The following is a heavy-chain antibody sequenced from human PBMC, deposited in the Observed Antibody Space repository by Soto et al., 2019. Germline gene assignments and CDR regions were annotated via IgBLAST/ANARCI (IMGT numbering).Heavy chain of an antibody. Sequence: EEQLVESGGGLVQPGGSLRLSCAASGFTFSSYSLSWVRQAPGKGLEWIAYIDTSGRATGYAESVKGRFAVSRDNARDISYLQVNSLRGKDTAVYYCARDFLTGDYREAFDIWCQGTMVTVSS. D-gene: IGHD7-27*01. V-gene: IGHV3-48*01. CDR3: ARDFLTGDYREAFDI. CDR2: IDTSGRAT. CDR1: GFTFSSYS. J-gene: IGHJ3*02.